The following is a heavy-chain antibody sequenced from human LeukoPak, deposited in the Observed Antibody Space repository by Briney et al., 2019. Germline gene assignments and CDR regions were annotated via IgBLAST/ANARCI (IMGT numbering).Heavy chain of an antibody. D-gene: IGHD3-22*01. CDR2: IYYSGST. V-gene: IGHV4-59*01. CDR1: GGSISSYY. CDR3: ARGGFMYYYDSSGYYDDAFDI. J-gene: IGHJ3*02. Sequence: SETLSLTCTVSGGSISSYYWSWIRQPPGKGLEWIGYIYYSGSTNYNPSLKSRVTISVDTSKNQFSLKLSSVNAADTAVYYCARGGFMYYYDSSGYYDDAFDIWGQGTMVTVSS.